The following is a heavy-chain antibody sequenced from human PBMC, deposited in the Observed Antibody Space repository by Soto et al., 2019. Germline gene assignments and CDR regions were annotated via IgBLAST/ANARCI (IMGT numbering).Heavy chain of an antibody. CDR2: ISSTSGTI. J-gene: IGHJ4*02. V-gene: IGHV3-48*02. CDR3: ARLSVRYCSGGSCSQLDY. Sequence: SVGGLVQPGGSLRLSCAASGFTFNSYSMTWVRQAPGKGLEWLSFISSTSGTIYYADSVKGRFTISRDNAKNSLYLQMNSLRDEDTAVYYCARLSVRYCSGGSCSQLDYWGQGTLVTVSS. CDR1: GFTFNSYS. D-gene: IGHD2-15*01.